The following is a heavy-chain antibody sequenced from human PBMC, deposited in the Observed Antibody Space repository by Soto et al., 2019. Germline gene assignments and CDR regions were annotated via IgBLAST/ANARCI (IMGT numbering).Heavy chain of an antibody. V-gene: IGHV3-30*18. Sequence: QVQLVESGGGVVQPGRSLRLSCAASGFTFSSYGMHWVRQAPGKGLEWVAVISYDGSNKYYADSVKGRFTISRDNSKNTLYLQMNSLRAEDTAVYYCAKSPYYYDSSGYYGGNYFDYWGQGTLVTVSS. D-gene: IGHD3-22*01. J-gene: IGHJ4*02. CDR1: GFTFSSYG. CDR3: AKSPYYYDSSGYYGGNYFDY. CDR2: ISYDGSNK.